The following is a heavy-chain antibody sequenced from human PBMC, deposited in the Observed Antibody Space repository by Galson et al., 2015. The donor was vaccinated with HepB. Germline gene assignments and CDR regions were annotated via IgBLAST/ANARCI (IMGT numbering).Heavy chain of an antibody. J-gene: IGHJ4*02. CDR1: GFTSANYG. Sequence: SLRLSCAASGFTSANYGLHWVRQAPGKGLEWVAIISYDGSDKKYADSVKDRFTVSRDNSKNTLYPQLHSVRTEDTAVYYCAREDNWNYWVYWGQGTLVTVSS. CDR3: AREDNWNYWVY. CDR2: ISYDGSDK. D-gene: IGHD1-7*01. V-gene: IGHV3-30*03.